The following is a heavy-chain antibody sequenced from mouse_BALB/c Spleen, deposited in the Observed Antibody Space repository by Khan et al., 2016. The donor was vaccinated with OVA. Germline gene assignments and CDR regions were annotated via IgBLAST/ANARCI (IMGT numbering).Heavy chain of an antibody. CDR1: GFSLPNYS. D-gene: IGHD2-4*01. CDR3: ARRGYDYGRGALFAY. J-gene: IGHJ3*01. CDR2: IWSAGST. V-gene: IGHV2-2*02. Sequence: QVQLKESGPGLVQPSQSLSITCTVSGFSLPNYSVHWVRQSPGKGLEWLGVIWSAGSTDYNAVFISRLSISKDNSRSQAFFKMNSLQPNDTARYYCARRGYDYGRGALFAYWGQGTLVTVSA.